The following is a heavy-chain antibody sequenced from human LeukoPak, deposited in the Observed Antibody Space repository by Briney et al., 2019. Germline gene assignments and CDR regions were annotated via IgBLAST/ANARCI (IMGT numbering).Heavy chain of an antibody. V-gene: IGHV5-51*01. J-gene: IGHJ5*02. CDR2: IYPGDSDT. CDR3: TRQVTTSWFDP. CDR1: GYTFTSYW. D-gene: IGHD4-17*01. Sequence: GESLKISCKNSGYTFTSYWIGWVRQMPGKGLEWMGIIYPGDSDTKYSPSFQGQVTISADKSISTAYLQWSSLKASDTAMYYCTRQVTTSWFDPWGQGTLVTVSS.